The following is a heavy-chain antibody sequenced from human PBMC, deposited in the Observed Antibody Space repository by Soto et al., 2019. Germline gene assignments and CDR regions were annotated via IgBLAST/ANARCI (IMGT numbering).Heavy chain of an antibody. J-gene: IGHJ5*02. CDR3: ARVLPGTLAAAGTFGFRWFDP. V-gene: IGHV4-59*01. D-gene: IGHD6-13*01. CDR1: GGSISSYY. Sequence: SETLSLTCTVSGGSISSYYWSWIRQPPGKGLEWIGYIYYSGSTNYNPSLKSRVTISVDTSKNQFSLKLSSVTAADTAVYYCARVLPGTLAAAGTFGFRWFDPWGQGTLVTVSS. CDR2: IYYSGST.